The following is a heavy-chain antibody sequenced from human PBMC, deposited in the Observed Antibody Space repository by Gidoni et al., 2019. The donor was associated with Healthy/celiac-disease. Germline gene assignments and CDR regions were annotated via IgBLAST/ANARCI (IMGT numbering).Heavy chain of an antibody. Sequence: EVQLVESGGGLVKPGGSLRLSGAASGFTFSSYSMNWVRQAPGKGLEWVSSISSSSSYIYYADSVKGRFTISRDNAKNSLYLQMNSLRAEDTAVYYCARELTEYYDFWSGYGAWGYWGQGTLVTVSS. D-gene: IGHD3-3*01. J-gene: IGHJ4*02. V-gene: IGHV3-21*01. CDR3: ARELTEYYDFWSGYGAWGY. CDR2: ISSSSSYI. CDR1: GFTFSSYS.